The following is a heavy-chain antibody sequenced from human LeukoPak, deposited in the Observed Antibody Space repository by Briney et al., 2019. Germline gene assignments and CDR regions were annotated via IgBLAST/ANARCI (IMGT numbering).Heavy chain of an antibody. CDR1: GFTFSNYA. Sequence: GGPLSLSCSASGFTFSNYAMHWVRQAPGKRLEYVSAITANGGGTYYADSVRGRFTISRDNSKYMLYLQMSSLRPEDTAIYYCAKATPYYFDYWGQGTLVTVSS. J-gene: IGHJ4*02. V-gene: IGHV3-64D*09. CDR2: ITANGGGT. CDR3: AKATPYYFDY. D-gene: IGHD5-24*01.